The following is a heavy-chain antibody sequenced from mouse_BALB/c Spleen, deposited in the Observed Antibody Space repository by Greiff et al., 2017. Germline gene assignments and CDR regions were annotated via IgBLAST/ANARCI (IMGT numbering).Heavy chain of an antibody. V-gene: IGHV14-4*02. CDR3: NAVASYYYAMDY. CDR2: IDPENGDT. Sequence: EVQLQQSGAELVRSGASVKLSCTASGFNIKDYYMHWVKQRPEQGLEWIGWIDPENGDTEYAPKFQGKATMTADTSSNTAYLQLSSLTSEDTAVYYCNAVASYYYAMDYWGQGTSVTVSS. CDR1: GFNIKDYY. J-gene: IGHJ4*01. D-gene: IGHD1-1*01.